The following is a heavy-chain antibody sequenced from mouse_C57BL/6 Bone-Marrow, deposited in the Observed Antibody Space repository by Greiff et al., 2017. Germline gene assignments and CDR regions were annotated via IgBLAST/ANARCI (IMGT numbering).Heavy chain of an antibody. D-gene: IGHD2-3*01. CDR1: GYTFTSYW. J-gene: IGHJ4*01. Sequence: QVQLQQPGAELVKPGASVKLSCKASGYTFTSYWMQWVKQRPGQGLEWIGEIDPSDSYTNYNQKFKGKATLTVDTSSSTAYMQLSSLTSEDSAVYYCARDEGYPGAMDYWGQGTSVTVSS. CDR3: ARDEGYPGAMDY. CDR2: IDPSDSYT. V-gene: IGHV1-50*01.